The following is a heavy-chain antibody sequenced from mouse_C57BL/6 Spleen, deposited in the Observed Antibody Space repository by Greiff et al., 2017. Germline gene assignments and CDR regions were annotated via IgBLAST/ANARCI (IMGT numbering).Heavy chain of an antibody. V-gene: IGHV1-75*01. CDR2: IFPGSGST. Sequence: VQLQQSGPELVKPGASVKISCKASGYTFTDYYINWVKQRPGQGLEWIGWIFPGSGSTYYNEKFKGKATLTVDKSSSTAYMLLSSLTSEDSAVYFCARRDGSSHAWFAYWGQGTLVTVSA. CDR3: ARRDGSSHAWFAY. J-gene: IGHJ3*01. CDR1: GYTFTDYY. D-gene: IGHD1-1*01.